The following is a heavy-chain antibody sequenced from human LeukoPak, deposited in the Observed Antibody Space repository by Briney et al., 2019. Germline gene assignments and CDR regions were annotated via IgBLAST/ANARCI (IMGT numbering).Heavy chain of an antibody. CDR1: GYTFTGYY. CDR2: INPSSGGT. Sequence: ASVKVSCKASGYTFTGYYMHWVRQAPGQGLEWMGWINPSSGGTNYAQKFQGRVTMTRDTSISTAYMELSRLRSDDTAVYYCARDRYYYGSGSFPYWGQGTLVTVSS. D-gene: IGHD3-10*01. V-gene: IGHV1-2*02. CDR3: ARDRYYYGSGSFPY. J-gene: IGHJ4*02.